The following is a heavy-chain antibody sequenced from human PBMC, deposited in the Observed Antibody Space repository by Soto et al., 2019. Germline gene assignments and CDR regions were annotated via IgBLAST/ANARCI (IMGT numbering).Heavy chain of an antibody. CDR3: AKASVGATTRSWFDP. CDR2: ISGSGGST. J-gene: IGHJ5*02. V-gene: IGHV3-23*01. D-gene: IGHD1-26*01. Sequence: EVQLLESGGGLVQPGGSLRLSCAASGFTFSSYAMSWVRQAPGKGLEWVSAISGSGGSTYYADSVKGRFTISRDNSKNTLYLEMNSLRAEDTAVYYCAKASVGATTRSWFDPWGQGTLVTVSS. CDR1: GFTFSSYA.